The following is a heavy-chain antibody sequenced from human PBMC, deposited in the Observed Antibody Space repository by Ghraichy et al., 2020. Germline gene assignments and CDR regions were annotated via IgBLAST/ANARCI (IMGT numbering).Heavy chain of an antibody. CDR3: ARSTVIVDYYYYGMDV. J-gene: IGHJ6*02. Sequence: SQTLSLTCTVSGDSISSSNYYWGWIRQPPGKGLEWIGSISYTGSTYNNPSLKSRVTISVDTSKNQFSLQLSSVTAADTAVYYCARSTVIVDYYYYGMDVWGQGTTVTVSS. CDR1: GDSISSSNYY. CDR2: ISYTGST. V-gene: IGHV4-39*01. D-gene: IGHD3-22*01.